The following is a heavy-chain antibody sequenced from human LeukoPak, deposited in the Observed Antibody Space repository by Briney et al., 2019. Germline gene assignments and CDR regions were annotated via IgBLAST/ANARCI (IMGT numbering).Heavy chain of an antibody. D-gene: IGHD4-17*01. Sequence: SETLSLTCTVSGGSVSSSSHYWGWIRQPPGKGLEWIGSIFYSGNTYYNPSLESRVTISVDTSKNQFSLKLSSVTAADTAVYYCARSTVTTWVGDFDYWGQGTLVTVSS. J-gene: IGHJ4*02. CDR2: IFYSGNT. V-gene: IGHV4-39*01. CDR1: GGSVSSSSHY. CDR3: ARSTVTTWVGDFDY.